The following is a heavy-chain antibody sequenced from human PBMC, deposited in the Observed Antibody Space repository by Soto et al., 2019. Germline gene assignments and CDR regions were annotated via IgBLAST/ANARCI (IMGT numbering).Heavy chain of an antibody. V-gene: IGHV6-1*01. CDR1: GDSVSSNSAA. D-gene: IGHD3-3*01. Sequence: PSQTLSLPCAISGDSVSSNSAAWNWIRQSPSRGLEWLGRTYYRSKWYNDYAVSVKSRITINPDTSKNQFSLQLNSVTPEDTAVYYCARDLYPRFLEWPHGMDVWGQGTTVTVSS. CDR2: TYYRSKWYN. CDR3: ARDLYPRFLEWPHGMDV. J-gene: IGHJ6*02.